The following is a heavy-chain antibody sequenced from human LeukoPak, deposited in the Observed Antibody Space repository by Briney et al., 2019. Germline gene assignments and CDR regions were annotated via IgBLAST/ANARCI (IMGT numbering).Heavy chain of an antibody. CDR1: GFTFSSYR. D-gene: IGHD3-22*01. J-gene: IGHJ4*02. Sequence: NSGGSLRLSCAASGFTFSSYRMNWVRQAPGKGLEWVSSISSSSSYIYYADSVKGRFTISRDNAKNSLYLQMNSLRAEDTAVYYCARAVTHYYDSSGYYSDYWGQGTLVTVSS. CDR3: ARAVTHYYDSSGYYSDY. V-gene: IGHV3-21*01. CDR2: ISSSSSYI.